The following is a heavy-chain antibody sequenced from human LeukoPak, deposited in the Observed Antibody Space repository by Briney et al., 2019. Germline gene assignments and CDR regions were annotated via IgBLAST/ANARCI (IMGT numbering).Heavy chain of an antibody. CDR2: IYYSGST. J-gene: IGHJ2*01. CDR1: SGSISIYY. CDR3: ARTYYDFWSGSRYWYFQL. Sequence: SETLSLTCTVSSGSISIYYWSCIRQPPGEGLEWMVYIYYSGSTNYNPSLKSRVTISVDTSKNQFSLKLSSVTAADTAVYYCARTYYDFWSGSRYWYFQLWGRGTLVTVSS. D-gene: IGHD3-3*01. V-gene: IGHV4-59*08.